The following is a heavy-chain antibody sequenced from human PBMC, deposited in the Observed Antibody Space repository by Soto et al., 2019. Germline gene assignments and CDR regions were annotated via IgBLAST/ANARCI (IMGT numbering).Heavy chain of an antibody. J-gene: IGHJ4*02. V-gene: IGHV3-74*01. Sequence: EVQLVESGGGLVQPGGSLRLSCAASGFTFSTYWMHWVRQGPGRGLVWVSRISSDGSSTTYADSVKGRFTTSRDNARNTGYLQMDSLRAEDTAIYYCARATGSNYPFDSWGQGTLGTVSS. D-gene: IGHD2-15*01. CDR2: ISSDGSST. CDR1: GFTFSTYW. CDR3: ARATGSNYPFDS.